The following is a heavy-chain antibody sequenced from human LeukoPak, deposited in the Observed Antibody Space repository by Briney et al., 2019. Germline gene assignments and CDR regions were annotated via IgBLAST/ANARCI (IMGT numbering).Heavy chain of an antibody. D-gene: IGHD3-3*01. CDR1: GFTFSDYY. CDR3: ARAVAGWTYDFWSGYWFDP. CDR2: ISSSGSTI. Sequence: GGSLRLSCAASGFTFSDYYMSWIRQAPGKGLEWASYISSSGSTIYYADSVKGRFTISRDNAKNSLYLQMNSLRAEDTAVYYCARAVAGWTYDFWSGYWFDPWGQGTLVTVSS. V-gene: IGHV3-11*01. J-gene: IGHJ5*02.